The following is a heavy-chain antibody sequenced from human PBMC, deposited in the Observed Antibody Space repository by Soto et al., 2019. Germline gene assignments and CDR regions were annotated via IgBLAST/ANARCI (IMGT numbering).Heavy chain of an antibody. D-gene: IGHD6-19*01. CDR1: GGSISSSSYY. CDR2: IYYSGST. J-gene: IGHJ5*02. Sequence: SETLSLTCTVSGGSISSSSYYWGWIRQPPGKGLEWIGSIYYSGSTYYNPSLKSRVTISVDTSKNQFSLKLSSVTAADTAVYYCARECIAVAGTSWFDPWGQGTLVTVSS. V-gene: IGHV4-39*02. CDR3: ARECIAVAGTSWFDP.